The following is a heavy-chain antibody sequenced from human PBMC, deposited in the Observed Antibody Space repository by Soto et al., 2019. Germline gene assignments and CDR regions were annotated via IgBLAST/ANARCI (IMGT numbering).Heavy chain of an antibody. CDR1: GYPFIKYG. CDR2: IKVDSGYT. CDR3: ATSYDTGFGP. Sequence: QLQLVQSAAEVKKPAASVRVSCKAYGYPFIKYGISWIRQAPEQGLEWMGWIKVDSGYTNYAQKFQGRVTMTTDTSSDTAFMELRSLRFDDTAVYFCATSYDTGFGPWGQGTLVSVSS. D-gene: IGHD3-9*01. J-gene: IGHJ5*02. V-gene: IGHV1-18*04.